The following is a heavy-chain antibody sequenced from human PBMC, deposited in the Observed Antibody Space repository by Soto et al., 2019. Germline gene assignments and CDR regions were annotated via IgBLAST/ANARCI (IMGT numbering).Heavy chain of an antibody. D-gene: IGHD3-10*01. Sequence: EVQLVESGGGLVKPGGSLRLSCAASGFTFSSYSMNWVRQAPGKGLEWVSSISSSSSYIYYADSVKGRFTISRENAKNSLEMQMNSHRAEDTAVYYCARDTYYYGSRSYSPWGQGTLVTVSS. V-gene: IGHV3-21*01. CDR2: ISSSSSYI. J-gene: IGHJ5*02. CDR3: ARDTYYYGSRSYSP. CDR1: GFTFSSYS.